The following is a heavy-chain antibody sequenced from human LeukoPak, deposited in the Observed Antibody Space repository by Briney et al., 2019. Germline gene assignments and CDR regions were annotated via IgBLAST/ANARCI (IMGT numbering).Heavy chain of an antibody. J-gene: IGHJ3*02. CDR2: IYYSGST. CDR3: ARHRVTGTAYTGFAI. D-gene: IGHD1-20*01. Sequence: SETLSLTCTVSADSISSSSYYWGWIRQPPGKGLEWIGSIYYSGSTHYNPSLRSRVTIAVDTSKNQLSLKLSFVTAADTAVYYCARHRVTGTAYTGFAIWGQGTMVTVSS. CDR1: ADSISSSSYY. V-gene: IGHV4-39*01.